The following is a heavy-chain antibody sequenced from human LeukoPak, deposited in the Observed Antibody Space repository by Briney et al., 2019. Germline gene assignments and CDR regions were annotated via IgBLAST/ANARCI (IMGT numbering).Heavy chain of an antibody. CDR2: ISGSGGST. J-gene: IGHJ4*02. CDR3: ATLHSYVILTGHAPFDY. CDR1: GFTFSSYA. V-gene: IGHV3-23*01. D-gene: IGHD3-9*01. Sequence: GGSLRLSCAASGFTFSSYAMSWVRQAQGKGMEWVSAISGSGGSTYYADSVKGRFTISRDNSKNTLYLQMNSPRAEDTAVYYCATLHSYVILTGHAPFDYWGQGTLVTVSS.